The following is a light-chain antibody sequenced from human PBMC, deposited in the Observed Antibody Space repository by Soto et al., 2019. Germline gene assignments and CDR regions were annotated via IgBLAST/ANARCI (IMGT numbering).Light chain of an antibody. J-gene: IGKJ5*01. CDR2: GAS. CDR3: QQYGSSPSIT. CDR1: QSVSTNY. V-gene: IGKV3-20*01. Sequence: EIVLTQSAGTLSLSPGERATLSCRASQSVSTNYLAWYQQKPGRAPRLLIYGASSRVTGIPGRFSGSGSGTDFTLTISRLEPEDFAVYYCQQYGSSPSITFGQGTRLEIK.